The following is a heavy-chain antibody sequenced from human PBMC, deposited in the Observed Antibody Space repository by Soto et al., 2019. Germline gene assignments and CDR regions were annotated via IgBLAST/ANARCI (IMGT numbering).Heavy chain of an antibody. CDR1: GFTFSSYA. CDR3: VKDEVEWLGRRWFDP. D-gene: IGHD6-19*01. CDR2: ISSNGGST. J-gene: IGHJ5*02. Sequence: GGSLRLSCSASGFTFSSYAMHWVRQAPGKGLEYVSAISSNGGSTYYADSVKGRFTISRDNSKNTLYLQMSSLRAEDTAVYYCVKDEVEWLGRRWFDPWGQGTLATVSS. V-gene: IGHV3-64D*06.